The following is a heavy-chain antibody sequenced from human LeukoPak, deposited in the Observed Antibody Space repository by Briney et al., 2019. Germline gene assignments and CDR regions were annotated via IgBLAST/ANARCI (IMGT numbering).Heavy chain of an antibody. CDR3: VVTTRSDPFDY. J-gene: IGHJ4*02. D-gene: IGHD4-23*01. V-gene: IGHV3-7*01. Sequence: GGSLRLPCAASGFTFSSNWMCWVRQDPGKGLEWVANINQDGSVKNYVDSVKGRFTISRDNAKNSLYLQMNSLRAEDTAVYYCVVTTRSDPFDYWGQGTLVTVSS. CDR2: INQDGSVK. CDR1: GFTFSSNW.